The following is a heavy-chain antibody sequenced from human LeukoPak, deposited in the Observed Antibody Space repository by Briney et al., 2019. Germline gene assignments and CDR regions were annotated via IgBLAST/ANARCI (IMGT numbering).Heavy chain of an antibody. V-gene: IGHV4-61*02. CDR3: AREGHQHLDGRYYYFDY. CDR2: IYTSGST. CDR1: GGSINSGTYY. Sequence: SQTLSLTCTVSGGSINSGTYYWTWIRQPAGRGLEWIGRIYTSGSTNYNPSLKSRVTISVYTSTNQFSLKLRSVTAADTAVYYCAREGHQHLDGRYYYFDYWGQGTLVTVSS. D-gene: IGHD3-10*01. J-gene: IGHJ4*02.